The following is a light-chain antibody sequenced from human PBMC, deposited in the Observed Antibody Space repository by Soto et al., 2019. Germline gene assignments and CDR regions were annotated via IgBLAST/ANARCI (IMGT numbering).Light chain of an antibody. CDR2: DAS. J-gene: IGKJ1*01. CDR3: QQYGNSRGT. CDR1: QSVSSH. V-gene: IGKV3-11*01. Sequence: EIVLTQSPATLSLSPGERATLSCRASQSVSSHLAWYQQKPGQAPRLLIYDASKRATGIPARFSGSGSGTDFTLTISSLEPEDFAVYYCQQYGNSRGTFGQGTKVDIK.